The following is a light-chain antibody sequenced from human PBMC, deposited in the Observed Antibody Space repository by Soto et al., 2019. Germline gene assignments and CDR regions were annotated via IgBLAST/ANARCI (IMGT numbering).Light chain of an antibody. CDR2: GAF. CDR3: QQRNIWPPVT. Sequence: EIVLTQSPATLSVSPGERATLSCRASPSVTNFLAWYQQKPGQAPRLLIYGAFNRATGIPARFSGSGSGTDFSLTITSLEPQDSAIYYCQQRNIWPPVTFGLGTRLEIK. J-gene: IGKJ5*01. CDR1: PSVTNF. V-gene: IGKV3-11*01.